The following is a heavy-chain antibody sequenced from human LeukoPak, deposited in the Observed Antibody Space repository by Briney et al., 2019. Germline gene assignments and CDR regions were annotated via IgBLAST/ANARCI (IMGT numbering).Heavy chain of an antibody. J-gene: IGHJ4*02. CDR1: GFTFSDYY. D-gene: IGHD3-22*01. Sequence: GGSLRLSCAASGFTFSDYYMSWIRQAPGKGLEWVSYISSSGSTIYYADSVKGRFTISRDNAKNSLYLQMNSLRAEDTAVYYCARDFDRYYYDSSNYPTFDYWGQGTLVTVSS. CDR3: ARDFDRYYYDSSNYPTFDY. CDR2: ISSSGSTI. V-gene: IGHV3-11*01.